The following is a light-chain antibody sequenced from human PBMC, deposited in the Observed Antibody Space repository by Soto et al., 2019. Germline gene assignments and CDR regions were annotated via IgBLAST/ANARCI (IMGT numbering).Light chain of an antibody. CDR2: AAT. CDR3: LQKYIYPST. J-gene: IGKJ3*01. Sequence: AIQLTQSPSSLSASVGDRVTITCRTSEDVRHDLAWYQQRPGKAPNLLIYAATRIQSGVPSRFSGSGSGTDFTLIISSLQPEDFATYYCLQKYIYPSTFGHGTKVDIK. V-gene: IGKV1-6*01. CDR1: EDVRHD.